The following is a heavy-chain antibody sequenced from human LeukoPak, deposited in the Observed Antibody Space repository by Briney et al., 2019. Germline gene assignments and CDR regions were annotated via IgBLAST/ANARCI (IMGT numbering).Heavy chain of an antibody. D-gene: IGHD4/OR15-4a*01. CDR3: AKDSSVLPNALDL. V-gene: IGHV3-23*01. CDR1: GIRFDRYA. Sequence: GGSLRLSCAASGIRFDRYAMTWVRQAPGKGLEWVSAISYSGYSPYYGDSVKGRFTISRDNSKNPVYLQMNSLRDEDTALYYCAKDSSVLPNALDLWGQGTMVTVSS. CDR2: ISYSGYSP. J-gene: IGHJ3*01.